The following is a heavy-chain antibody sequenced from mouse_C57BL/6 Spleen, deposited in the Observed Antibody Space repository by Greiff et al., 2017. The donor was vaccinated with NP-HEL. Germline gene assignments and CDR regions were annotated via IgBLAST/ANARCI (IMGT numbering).Heavy chain of an antibody. D-gene: IGHD1-1*01. CDR1: GFSLTSYG. CDR2: IWSGGST. Sequence: VQLQQSGPGLVQPSQSLSITCTVSGFSLTSYGVHWVRQSPGKGLEWLGVIWSGGSTDYNAAFISRLSISKDNSKSQVFFKMNSLQADDTAIYYCASSYYYGSRDYAMDYWGQGTSVTVSS. V-gene: IGHV2-2*01. CDR3: ASSYYYGSRDYAMDY. J-gene: IGHJ4*01.